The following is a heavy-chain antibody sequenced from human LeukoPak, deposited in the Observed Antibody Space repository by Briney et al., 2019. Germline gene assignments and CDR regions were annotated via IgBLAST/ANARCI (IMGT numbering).Heavy chain of an antibody. J-gene: IGHJ4*02. CDR2: IYSGGYT. V-gene: IGHV3-66*01. D-gene: IGHD6-19*01. CDR1: GFTVSSNF. CDR3: VRASQALAGLFDY. Sequence: TGGSLRLSCAASGFTVSSNFMSWVRQAPGKGLDWVSVIYSGGYTNYADSVKDRFTISRDNSKNTLYLQMKSLRAEDTAVYYCVRASQALAGLFDYWGQGTLVTVSS.